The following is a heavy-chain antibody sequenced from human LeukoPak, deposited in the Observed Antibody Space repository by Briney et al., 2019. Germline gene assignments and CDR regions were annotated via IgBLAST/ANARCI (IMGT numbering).Heavy chain of an antibody. D-gene: IGHD3-10*01. J-gene: IGHJ4*02. CDR2: ISSNGGST. CDR1: GFTFSSYA. Sequence: GGSLRLSCAASGFTFSSYAMHWVRQAPGKGLEYVSAISSNGGSTYYANSVKGRFTISRDNSKNTLYLQMGSLRAEDTAVYYCARDYYGSGSSIDFDYWGQGTLVTVSS. CDR3: ARDYYGSGSSIDFDY. V-gene: IGHV3-64*01.